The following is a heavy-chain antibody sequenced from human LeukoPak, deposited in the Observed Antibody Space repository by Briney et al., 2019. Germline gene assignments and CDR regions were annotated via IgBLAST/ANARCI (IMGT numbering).Heavy chain of an antibody. Sequence: GGSLRLSCVASGFTFSTYNMNWVRQAPGKGLEWVSSISSSSSYIYYADSVKGRFTISRDNAKNSLYLQMNSLRAEDTAVYYCAGYGSGSYYRADAFDIWGQGTMVTVSS. D-gene: IGHD3-10*01. J-gene: IGHJ3*02. CDR2: ISSSSSYI. CDR1: GFTFSTYN. V-gene: IGHV3-21*01. CDR3: AGYGSGSYYRADAFDI.